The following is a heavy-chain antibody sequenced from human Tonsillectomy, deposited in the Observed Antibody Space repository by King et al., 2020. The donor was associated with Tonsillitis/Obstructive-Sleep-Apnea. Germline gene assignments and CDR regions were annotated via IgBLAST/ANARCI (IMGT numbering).Heavy chain of an antibody. CDR1: GFTFGDYA. CDR3: TPGAPFDY. Sequence: VQLVESGGGLVQPGRSLRLSGTASGFTFGDYAMSWVRQAPGKGLEWVGFIRSKAYGGTTEYAASVKGRFTISRDDSKSIAYLQMNSLKTEDTAVYYCTPGAPFDYWGQGTLVTVSS. CDR2: IRSKAYGGTT. J-gene: IGHJ4*02. D-gene: IGHD3-10*01. V-gene: IGHV3-49*04.